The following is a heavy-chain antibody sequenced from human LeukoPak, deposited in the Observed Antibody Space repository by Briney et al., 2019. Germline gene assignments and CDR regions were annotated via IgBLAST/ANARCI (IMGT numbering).Heavy chain of an antibody. CDR2: IWYDGSNK. D-gene: IGHD5-24*01. CDR1: GFTFSSYG. Sequence: PGGSLRLSCAASGFTFSSYGMHWVRQAPGKGLEWVAVIWYDGSNKYYADSAKGRFTISRDNSKNTLYLQMNSLRAEDTAVYYCAKILERELQYYYYGMDVWGQGTSVTVSS. J-gene: IGHJ6*02. V-gene: IGHV3-33*06. CDR3: AKILERELQYYYYGMDV.